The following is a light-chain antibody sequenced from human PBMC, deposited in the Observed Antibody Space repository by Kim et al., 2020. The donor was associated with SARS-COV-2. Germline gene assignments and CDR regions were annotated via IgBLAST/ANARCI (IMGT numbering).Light chain of an antibody. CDR1: QNINNY. CDR2: SAS. J-gene: IGKJ4*01. CDR3: QQSLSFPSLT. Sequence: ASVGDRVTISCRAGQNINNYLSWYQQRPGKAPKLLISSASNLQSGVPSRFSGSGSGTYFTLTITSLQPEDFATYYCQQSLSFPSLTFGEGPRWISN. V-gene: IGKV1-39*01.